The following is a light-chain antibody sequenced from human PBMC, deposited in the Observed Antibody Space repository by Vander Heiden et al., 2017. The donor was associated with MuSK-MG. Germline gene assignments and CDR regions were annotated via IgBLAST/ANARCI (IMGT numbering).Light chain of an antibody. CDR2: ATS. Sequence: DVQMTQSPSTVSAYVGDSVTLTCRASQRISSWLAWYQQKPGKGPKLLIYATSSLETGVPSRFSGSGSGTEFTLTISSLQPDDFATYYCQQYSSCWTFGQGTKVEMK. CDR3: QQYSSCWT. J-gene: IGKJ1*01. CDR1: QRISSW. V-gene: IGKV1-5*03.